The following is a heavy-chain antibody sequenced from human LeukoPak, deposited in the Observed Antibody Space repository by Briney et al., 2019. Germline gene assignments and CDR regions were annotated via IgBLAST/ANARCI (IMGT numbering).Heavy chain of an antibody. D-gene: IGHD1-1*01. V-gene: IGHV1-2*02. CDR2: INPNGGI. J-gene: IGHJ4*02. CDR1: GYIFTDYY. Sequence: ASVKVSCKASGYIFTDYYIHWVRQAPGQGLEWMGWINPNGGIDYAQKFRDRVTLTRDTSITTAYMELSSLRSDDTAVYFCARGGKGLQLIGSFYDYWGQGTLVTVSS. CDR3: ARGGKGLQLIGSFYDY.